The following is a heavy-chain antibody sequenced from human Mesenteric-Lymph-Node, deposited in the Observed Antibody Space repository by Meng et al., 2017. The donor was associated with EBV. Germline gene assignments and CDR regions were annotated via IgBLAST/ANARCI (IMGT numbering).Heavy chain of an antibody. Sequence: QVELGQSGSELKKPGASVKVSCKASGYTFTNYAMNWVRQAPGQGLEWVGWFNTISGNPAYGQGFTGRFVFSWDTSVSTAYLQISSLKTEDTAVYYCARGNPGDYIDYWGQGTLVTVSS. CDR2: FNTISGNP. CDR1: GYTFTNYA. D-gene: IGHD1-14*01. J-gene: IGHJ4*02. CDR3: ARGNPGDYIDY. V-gene: IGHV7-4-1*02.